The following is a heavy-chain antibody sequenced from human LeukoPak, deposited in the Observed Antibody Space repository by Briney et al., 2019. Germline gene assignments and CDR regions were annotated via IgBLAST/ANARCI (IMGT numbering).Heavy chain of an antibody. J-gene: IGHJ4*02. CDR1: GFTFSNYW. Sequence: GGSLRLSCAASGFTFSNYWMSWVRQAPGRGLEWVANIKQDGSEKYSVNSVKGRFTISRDNAKNSLYLQMNSLRAEDAAIYYCAREDDWNYEDYWGQGTLVTVSS. CDR2: IKQDGSEK. CDR3: AREDDWNYEDY. V-gene: IGHV3-7*01. D-gene: IGHD1-7*01.